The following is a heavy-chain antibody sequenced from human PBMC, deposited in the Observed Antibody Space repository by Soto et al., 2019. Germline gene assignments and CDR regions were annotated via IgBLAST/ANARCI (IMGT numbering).Heavy chain of an antibody. CDR2: ISAYNGNT. Sequence: ASVKVSCKASGYTFTSYGTSWVRQAPGQGLEWMGWISAYNGNTNYAQNLQGRVTVTTDTSTSTAYMELRSLRSDDTAVYFCARDGIAATTTLDYWGQGTLVTVSS. CDR1: GYTFTSYG. J-gene: IGHJ4*02. CDR3: ARDGIAATTTLDY. D-gene: IGHD6-13*01. V-gene: IGHV1-18*01.